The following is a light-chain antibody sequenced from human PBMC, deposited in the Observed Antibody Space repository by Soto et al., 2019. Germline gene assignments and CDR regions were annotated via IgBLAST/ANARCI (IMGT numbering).Light chain of an antibody. CDR2: RGT. Sequence: QSLLTRPATVSGSPDRTAPVSCTGGNNDVGAYNSVSWYQQRPDKAPQLMVYRGTRRPSGVSNRFSGSTSGNAASLTISGLQAGDESDYFCCASAAESTYAFGSGTKVTV. CDR3: CASAAESTYA. V-gene: IGLV2-23*01. J-gene: IGLJ1*01. CDR1: NNDVGAYNS.